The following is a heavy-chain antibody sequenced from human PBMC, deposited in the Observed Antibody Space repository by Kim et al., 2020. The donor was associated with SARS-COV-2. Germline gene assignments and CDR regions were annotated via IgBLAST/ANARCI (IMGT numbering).Heavy chain of an antibody. Sequence: GRFTISRDNSKNTLYLQMNSLSADDTAVYYCAKDSGITMVRGVIIGHYFDYWGQGTLVTVSS. CDR3: AKDSGITMVRGVIIGHYFDY. D-gene: IGHD3-10*01. V-gene: IGHV3-23*01. J-gene: IGHJ4*02.